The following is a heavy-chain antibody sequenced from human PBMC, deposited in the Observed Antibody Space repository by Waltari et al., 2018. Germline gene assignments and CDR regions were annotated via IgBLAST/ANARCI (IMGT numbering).Heavy chain of an antibody. V-gene: IGHV3-49*03. CDR2: IRSKAYGGTT. CDR3: TRPNLMGYSYGAFDY. J-gene: IGHJ4*02. CDR1: GFTFGDYA. D-gene: IGHD5-18*01. Sequence: EVQPVESGGGLVQPGRSLRLSCTASGFTFGDYAMSWFRQAPGKGLEWVGFIRSKAYGGTTEYAAAVKGRFTISRDDSKSIAYLQMNSLKTEDTAVYYCTRPNLMGYSYGAFDYWGQGTLVTVSS.